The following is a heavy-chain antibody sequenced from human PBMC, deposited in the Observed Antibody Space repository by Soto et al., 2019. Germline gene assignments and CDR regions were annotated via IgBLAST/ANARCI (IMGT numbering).Heavy chain of an antibody. CDR2: IKSKTDGGTT. V-gene: IGHV3-15*01. J-gene: IGHJ4*02. CDR1: GFTFSNAW. D-gene: IGHD3-3*01. CDR3: TTGLFGMIFGVVRDY. Sequence: EVQLVESGGGLVKPGGSLRLSCAASGFTFSNAWMSWVRQAPGKGLEWVGRIKSKTDGGTTDYAAPVKGRFTISRDDSKNTLYLQMNSLKTEDTAVYYCTTGLFGMIFGVVRDYWGQGTLVTVSS.